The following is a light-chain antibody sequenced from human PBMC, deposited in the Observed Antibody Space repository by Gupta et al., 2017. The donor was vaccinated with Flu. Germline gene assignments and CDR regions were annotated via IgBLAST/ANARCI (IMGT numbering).Light chain of an antibody. Sequence: GNYDYVSWYQQHPGKAPKLVIYGVTERPSGVPERFSGSKSGETASLTISGLQAEDEASYYCCSYAGTFTFVFGGGTQLTVL. J-gene: IGLJ2*01. CDR1: GNYDY. CDR2: GVT. V-gene: IGLV2-11*01. CDR3: CSYAGTFTFV.